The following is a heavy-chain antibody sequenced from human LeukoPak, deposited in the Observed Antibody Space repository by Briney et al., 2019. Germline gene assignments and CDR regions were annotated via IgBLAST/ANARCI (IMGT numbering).Heavy chain of an antibody. CDR3: ARVGQWLIEYFQH. CDR1: GYTFTGYY. V-gene: IGHV1-2*02. J-gene: IGHJ1*01. D-gene: IGHD6-19*01. Sequence: ASVRVSCKASGYTFTGYYMYWVRQAPGQGLEWMGWINPNSGGTNYAQKLQGRVTMTTDTSTSTAYMELRSLRSDDTAVYYCARVGQWLIEYFQHWGQGTLVTVSS. CDR2: INPNSGGT.